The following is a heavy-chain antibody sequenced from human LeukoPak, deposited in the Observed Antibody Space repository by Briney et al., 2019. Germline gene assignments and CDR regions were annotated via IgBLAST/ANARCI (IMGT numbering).Heavy chain of an antibody. V-gene: IGHV4-59*12. D-gene: IGHD6-13*01. CDR3: ARDQTRYSSSWSSPTGWFDP. CDR1: GGSFSGYY. CDR2: ISDIGSI. Sequence: PSETLSLTCAVYGGSFSGYYWSWIRQPPGKGLEWIAYISDIGSINYNPSLKSRVTISLDTSKNQFSLKLSSVTAADTAVYYCARDQTRYSSSWSSPTGWFDPWGQGTLVTVSS. J-gene: IGHJ5*02.